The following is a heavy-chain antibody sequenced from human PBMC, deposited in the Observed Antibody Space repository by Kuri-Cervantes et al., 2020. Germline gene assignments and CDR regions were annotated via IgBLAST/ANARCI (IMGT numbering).Heavy chain of an antibody. CDR2: ISWNSGSI. D-gene: IGHD3-22*01. CDR3: TTRITMIVGLRDY. Sequence: SLKISCAASGFTFDDYAMHWVRQAPGKGLEWVSGISWNSGSIGYADSVKGRFTISRDNAKYSLYLQMNSLKTEDTAVYYCTTRITMIVGLRDYWGQGTLVTVSS. CDR1: GFTFDDYA. J-gene: IGHJ4*02. V-gene: IGHV3-9*01.